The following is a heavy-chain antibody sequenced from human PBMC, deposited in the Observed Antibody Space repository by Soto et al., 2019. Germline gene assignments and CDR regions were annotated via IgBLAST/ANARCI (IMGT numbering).Heavy chain of an antibody. J-gene: IGHJ6*02. CDR1: VGSSSSYY. CDR2: IYYSGST. CDR3: ARERIAVAGKIYYYYYGMDV. D-gene: IGHD6-19*01. Sequence: SETLSLTCTVSVGSSSSYYWSWIRQPPGKGLEWIGYIYYSGSTNYNPSLKSRVTISVDTSKNQFSLKLSSVTAADTAVYYCARERIAVAGKIYYYYYGMDVWGQGTTVTVSS. V-gene: IGHV4-59*12.